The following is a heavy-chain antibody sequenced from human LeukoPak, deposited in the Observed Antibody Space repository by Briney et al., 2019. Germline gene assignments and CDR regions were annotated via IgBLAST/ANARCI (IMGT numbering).Heavy chain of an antibody. V-gene: IGHV3-23*01. J-gene: IGHJ4*02. CDR2: ISGSGGST. D-gene: IGHD6-13*01. CDR1: GFTFSSYA. Sequence: GSLRLSCAASGFTFSSYAMSWVREAPGKGLEWVSAISGSGGSTYYADSVKGRFTISRDNSKNTLYLQMNSLRAEDTAVYYCAKDRHSSSWYGDYWGQGTLVTVSS. CDR3: AKDRHSSSWYGDY.